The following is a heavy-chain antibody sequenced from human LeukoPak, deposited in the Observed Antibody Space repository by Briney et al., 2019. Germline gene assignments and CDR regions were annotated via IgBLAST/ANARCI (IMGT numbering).Heavy chain of an antibody. J-gene: IGHJ4*02. CDR3: ARGLTGGMTTVTTLSY. Sequence: GGSLRLSCVASGFTFSSYAMNWVRQAPDKGLEWVAVISYDGSNKYYADSVKGRFTIPRDDSKNTLYLQMNSLRAGDTAVYYCARGLTGGMTTVTTLSYWGLGTLVTVSS. V-gene: IGHV3-30*04. D-gene: IGHD4-17*01. CDR1: GFTFSSYA. CDR2: ISYDGSNK.